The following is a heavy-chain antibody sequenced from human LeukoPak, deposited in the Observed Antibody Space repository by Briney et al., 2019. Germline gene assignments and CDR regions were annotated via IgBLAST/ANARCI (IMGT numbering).Heavy chain of an antibody. CDR1: GFTFSSYG. Sequence: PGGSLRLSCEASGFTFSSYGMSWVRQAPGKGLEWVSGISVSGGNTFYADSVKGRFTISRDNSKNTLYLQMNSLRAEDTAVYYCARGIAVADYWGQGTLVTVSS. CDR2: ISVSGGNT. V-gene: IGHV3-23*01. D-gene: IGHD6-19*01. J-gene: IGHJ4*02. CDR3: ARGIAVADY.